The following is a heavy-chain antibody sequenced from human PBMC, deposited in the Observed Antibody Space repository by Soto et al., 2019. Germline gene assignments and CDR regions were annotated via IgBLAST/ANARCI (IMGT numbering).Heavy chain of an antibody. V-gene: IGHV1-69*13. D-gene: IGHD3-22*01. J-gene: IGHJ5*02. CDR3: ARWSWKYYYDSSGPNWFDP. CDR1: GGTFSSYA. CDR2: IIPIFGTA. Sequence: GASVKVSCKASGGTFSSYAISWVRQAPGQGLEWMGGIIPIFGTANYAQKFQGRVTITADESTSTAYMELSSLRSEDTAVYYCARWSWKYYYDSSGPNWFDPWGQGTLVTVSS.